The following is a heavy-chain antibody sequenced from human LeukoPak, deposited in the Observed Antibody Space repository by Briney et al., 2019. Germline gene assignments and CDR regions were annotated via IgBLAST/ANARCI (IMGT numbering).Heavy chain of an antibody. V-gene: IGHV3-7*03. CDR2: IKQDGSEK. J-gene: IGHJ6*04. CDR3: ARISASRSSWYYYYYGMDV. CDR1: GFTFSSYW. Sequence: GGSLRLSCAASGFTFSSYWMSWVRQAPGKGLEWVANIKQDGSEKYYVDSVKGRFTISRGNAKNTLYLQMNSLRAEDTAVYYCARISASRSSWYYYYYGMDVWGKGTTVTVSS. D-gene: IGHD6-13*01.